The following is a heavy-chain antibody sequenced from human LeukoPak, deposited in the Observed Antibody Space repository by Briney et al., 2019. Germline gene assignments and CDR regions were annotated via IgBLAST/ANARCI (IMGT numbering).Heavy chain of an antibody. Sequence: GGSLRLSCAASGFTFSAYAMSWVRQAPGKGLEWVSAISASSDSTYYADSVKGRFTISRDNSKNTLYLQMNSLRAEDTAVYYCARDYYDSSSYRDWGQGTLVTVSS. CDR1: GFTFSAYA. D-gene: IGHD3-22*01. V-gene: IGHV3-23*01. J-gene: IGHJ4*02. CDR3: ARDYYDSSSYRD. CDR2: ISASSDST.